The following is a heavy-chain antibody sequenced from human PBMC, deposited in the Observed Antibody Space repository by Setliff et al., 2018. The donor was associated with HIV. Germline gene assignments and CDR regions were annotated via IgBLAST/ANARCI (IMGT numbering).Heavy chain of an antibody. CDR2: IFYSGST. CDR3: ARHAGSRGYYPRRFDY. D-gene: IGHD3-22*01. CDR1: GGSISSSGYY. Sequence: SETLSLTCTVSGGSISSSGYYWGWIRQPPGKGLEWIGIIFYSGSTYYNPSLKSRVTISVDTSKCLFSLKLGSVTAADTAVYYCARHAGSRGYYPRRFDYWGQGTLVTVSS. V-gene: IGHV4-39*01. J-gene: IGHJ4*02.